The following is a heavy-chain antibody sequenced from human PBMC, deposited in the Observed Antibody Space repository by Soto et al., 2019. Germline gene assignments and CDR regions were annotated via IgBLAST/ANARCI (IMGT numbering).Heavy chain of an antibody. CDR3: TRDRYSGYDYVDY. J-gene: IGHJ4*02. D-gene: IGHD5-12*01. Sequence: GGSLRLSCAASGFTVSSNYMSWVRQTPGKGLEWVSCIYRDGSTYYADSVRGRFTISRGDLNNTLYLQMNSLRDEDTAVYYCTRDRYSGYDYVDYWGQGTLVTVSS. CDR1: GFTVSSNY. CDR2: IYRDGST. V-gene: IGHV3-66*01.